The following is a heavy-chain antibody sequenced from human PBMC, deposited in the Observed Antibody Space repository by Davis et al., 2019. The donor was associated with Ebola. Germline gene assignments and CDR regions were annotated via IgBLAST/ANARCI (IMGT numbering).Heavy chain of an antibody. CDR2: ISVRSIT. CDR1: GFIFSSYA. D-gene: IGHD4-17*01. Sequence: GESLNISCAASGFIFSSYAVSWVRQAPGKGLEWVSSISVRSITYHADSVKGRFTISRDNSKNTLYLQMNSLRAEDTAVYYCAKVHPPTTVTTGWFDPWGQGTLVTVSS. J-gene: IGHJ5*02. V-gene: IGHV3-23*01. CDR3: AKVHPPTTVTTGWFDP.